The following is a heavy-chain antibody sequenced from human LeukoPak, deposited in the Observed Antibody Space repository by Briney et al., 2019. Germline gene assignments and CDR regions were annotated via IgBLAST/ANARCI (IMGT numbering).Heavy chain of an antibody. CDR1: GFAVSSKY. V-gene: IGHV3-66*01. Sequence: GSLRLSCVASGFAVSSKYMSWIRQAPGKGLEWVSVIYTGGSTHYPDSVMGRFTISRDDSKNTVSLQMNSLRAEDTAVYYCARVRSSYYYESSGYYHYDAFDIWGQGTMVTVSS. D-gene: IGHD3-22*01. CDR3: ARVRSSYYYESSGYYHYDAFDI. J-gene: IGHJ3*02. CDR2: IYTGGST.